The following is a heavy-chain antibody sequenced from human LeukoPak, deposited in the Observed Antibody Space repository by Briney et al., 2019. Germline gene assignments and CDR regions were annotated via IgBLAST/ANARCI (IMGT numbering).Heavy chain of an antibody. CDR3: ARRIVGARYYFDY. J-gene: IGHJ4*02. CDR2: ISAYNGNT. CDR1: GYTFTSYG. V-gene: IGHV1-18*01. Sequence: ASVKVSCKASGYTFTSYGISWVRQAPGQGLEWMGWISAYNGNTNYAQKFQGRVTMTRDTSISTAYMELSRLRSDDTAVYYCARRIVGARYYFDYWGQGTLVTVSS. D-gene: IGHD1-26*01.